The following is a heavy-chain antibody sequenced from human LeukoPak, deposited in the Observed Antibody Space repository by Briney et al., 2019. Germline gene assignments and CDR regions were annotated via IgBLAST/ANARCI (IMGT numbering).Heavy chain of an antibody. CDR1: GYTFTSYD. Sequence: ASVKVSCKASGYTFTSYDINWVGQATGQGLEWMGWMNPNSGNTGYAQKFQGRVTMTRNTSISTAYMELSSLRSEDTAVYYCARGPPSYSSYYFDYWGQGTLVTVSS. V-gene: IGHV1-8*01. J-gene: IGHJ4*02. CDR2: MNPNSGNT. D-gene: IGHD5-18*01. CDR3: ARGPPSYSSYYFDY.